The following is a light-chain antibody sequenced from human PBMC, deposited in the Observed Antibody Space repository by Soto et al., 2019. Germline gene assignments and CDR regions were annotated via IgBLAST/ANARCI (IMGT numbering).Light chain of an antibody. CDR2: GNI. CDR1: SSNIGANYD. Sequence: QSVLTQPPSVSGAPGQRVTISCTGSSSNIGANYDVNWYQLLPGTAPKLLIHGNINRPSGVPDRFSGSKSGTSASLAITGLQAEDEADYYCQSYDSRLTGYVFGSGTKPTVL. V-gene: IGLV1-40*01. J-gene: IGLJ1*01. CDR3: QSYDSRLTGYV.